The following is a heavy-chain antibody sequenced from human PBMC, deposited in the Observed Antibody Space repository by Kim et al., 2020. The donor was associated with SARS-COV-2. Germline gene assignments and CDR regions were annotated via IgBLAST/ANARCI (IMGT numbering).Heavy chain of an antibody. Sequence: GGSLRLSCAASGFTFSSYSMNWVRRAPGKGLEWVSYISSGSSTIYYADSVKGRFTISRDNAKNSLYLQMNSLRAEDTAVYYCARFDRVRGFDYWGQGTL. CDR2: ISSGSSTI. V-gene: IGHV3-48*04. D-gene: IGHD3-10*01. CDR1: GFTFSSYS. CDR3: ARFDRVRGFDY. J-gene: IGHJ4*02.